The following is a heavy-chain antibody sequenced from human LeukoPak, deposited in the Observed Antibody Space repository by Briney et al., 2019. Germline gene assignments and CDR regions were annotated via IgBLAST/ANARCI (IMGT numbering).Heavy chain of an antibody. D-gene: IGHD1-1*01. J-gene: IGHJ3*02. V-gene: IGHV3-11*01. Sequence: GGSLRLSCAASGFPFSGYHMSWVRQAPGKGLEWISYIYFTGDIIYYADSVKGRFTISRDNVKNSLYLQMNSLKVEDTAVYYCARDDMLERPSFDIWGQGTVVTVSS. CDR3: ARDDMLERPSFDI. CDR1: GFPFSGYH. CDR2: IYFTGDII.